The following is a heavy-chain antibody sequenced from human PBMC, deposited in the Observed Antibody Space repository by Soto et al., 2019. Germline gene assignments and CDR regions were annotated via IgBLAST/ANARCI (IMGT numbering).Heavy chain of an antibody. J-gene: IGHJ4*02. CDR2: MNANSRNT. D-gene: IGHD1-26*01. Sequence: QVQLVQSGAEVKKPGASVKVSCKAYGYTFTSYDINWVRQATGQGLEWMGWMNANSRNTGYAQKFQSRLTMTWNTSISKAYMELTSLRYEATAVYYCARTEGTGSQDFWGQGTQVTVYS. CDR1: GYTFTSYD. V-gene: IGHV1-8*01. CDR3: ARTEGTGSQDF.